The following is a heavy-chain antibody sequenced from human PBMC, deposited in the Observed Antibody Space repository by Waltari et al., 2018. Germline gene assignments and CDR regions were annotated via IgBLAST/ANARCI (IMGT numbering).Heavy chain of an antibody. D-gene: IGHD3-22*01. Sequence: QVQLQQWGAGLLKPSETLSLTCAVYGGSFSGYYWSWIRQPPGKGLEWIGEINHSGSTNYTPSLKSRVTISVDTSKNHVSLKLSSVTAADTAVYYCARGPQRYYYVSSGYYMRYYYYGMDVWGQGTTVTVSS. CDR1: GGSFSGYY. CDR3: ARGPQRYYYVSSGYYMRYYYYGMDV. CDR2: INHSGST. V-gene: IGHV4-34*01. J-gene: IGHJ6*02.